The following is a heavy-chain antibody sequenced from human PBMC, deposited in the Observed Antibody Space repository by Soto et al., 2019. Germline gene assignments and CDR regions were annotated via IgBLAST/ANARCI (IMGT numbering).Heavy chain of an antibody. CDR3: EKARGGPGAYFDY. D-gene: IGHD7-27*01. J-gene: IGHJ4*02. Sequence: EVQLVESGGGLVQPGRSLRLSCAASGFTFDDYAMHWVRQAPGKGLEWVSGISWNSGSIGYADSEKGRFTISRDNAKKNLYLQRLSLTVEDTALYYCEKARGGPGAYFDYWGKGTLVTVSS. CDR1: GFTFDDYA. V-gene: IGHV3-9*01. CDR2: ISWNSGSI.